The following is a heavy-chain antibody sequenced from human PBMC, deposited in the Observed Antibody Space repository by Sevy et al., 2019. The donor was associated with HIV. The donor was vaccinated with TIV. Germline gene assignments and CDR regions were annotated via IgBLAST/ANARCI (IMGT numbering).Heavy chain of an antibody. CDR2: IYYNGHI. D-gene: IGHD1-26*01. J-gene: IGHJ4*02. V-gene: IGHV4-59*08. Sequence: ETLSHTCTVSGGSITSLYGNWIRQPPGKGLEWIANIYYNGHINYNPSLKSRVTLSLDTSKNQFSLRLSSVTAADTAMYYCAGENAWGRGYSWGQGTLVTVSS. CDR1: GGSITSLY. CDR3: AGENAWGRGYS.